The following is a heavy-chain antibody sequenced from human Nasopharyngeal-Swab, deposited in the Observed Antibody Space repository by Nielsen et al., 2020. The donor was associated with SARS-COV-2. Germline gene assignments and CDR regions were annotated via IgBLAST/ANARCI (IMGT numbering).Heavy chain of an antibody. CDR1: GYTFTTFG. CDR3: ARGYISSSWYLVWDLLDPPADV. CDR2: INAGNGNT. Sequence: ASVKVSCKASGYTFTTFGINWVRQAPGEGLEWMGWINAGNGNTKYSQKFQGRVTITRDTSASTAYMELSSLRSEDTAVYYCARGYISSSWYLVWDLLDPPADVWGKGTTVTVSS. V-gene: IGHV1-3*01. J-gene: IGHJ6*04. D-gene: IGHD6-13*01.